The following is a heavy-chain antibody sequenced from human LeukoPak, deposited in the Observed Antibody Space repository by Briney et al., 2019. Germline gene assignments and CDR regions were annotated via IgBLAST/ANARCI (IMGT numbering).Heavy chain of an antibody. D-gene: IGHD6-13*01. V-gene: IGHV4-34*01. J-gene: IGHJ5*02. CDR3: ARGRDSSSWIYWFDP. CDR1: GGSFSGYY. Sequence: SETLSLTCAVYGGSFSGYYWSWIRQPPGKGLEWIGEISHSGSTNYNPSLKSRVTISVDTSKNQFSLKLSSVTAADTAVYYCARGRDSSSWIYWFDPWGPGTLVNVSS. CDR2: ISHSGST.